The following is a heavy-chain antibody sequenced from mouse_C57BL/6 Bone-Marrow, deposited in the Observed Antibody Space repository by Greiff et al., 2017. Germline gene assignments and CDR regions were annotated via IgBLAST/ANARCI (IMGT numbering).Heavy chain of an antibody. D-gene: IGHD2-2*01. Sequence: QVQLQQPGAELVMPGASVKLSCKASGYTFTSYWMHWVKQRPGQGLEWIGEIDPSASYTNYNQKFKGKSTLTVDKSSSPAYMQLSSLTSEDSAVYYCARSMVTTGDYWGQGTTLTVSS. CDR1: GYTFTSYW. CDR3: ARSMVTTGDY. CDR2: IDPSASYT. V-gene: IGHV1-69*01. J-gene: IGHJ2*01.